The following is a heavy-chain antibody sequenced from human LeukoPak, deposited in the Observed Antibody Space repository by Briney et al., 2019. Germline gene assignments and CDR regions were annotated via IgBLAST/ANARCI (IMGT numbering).Heavy chain of an antibody. CDR2: MFHSGDT. D-gene: IGHD4-17*01. V-gene: IGHV4-38-2*01. CDR1: GYSISSGSY. CDR3: AKVGAYGDYARHDY. J-gene: IGHJ4*02. Sequence: SETLSLTCAVSGYSISSGSYWGWIRQPPGKGLEWIGNMFHSGDTYHNPTLKSRVTISADTSKNQFSLKLTSVTAADTAVYYCAKVGAYGDYARHDYWGQGTLVTVSS.